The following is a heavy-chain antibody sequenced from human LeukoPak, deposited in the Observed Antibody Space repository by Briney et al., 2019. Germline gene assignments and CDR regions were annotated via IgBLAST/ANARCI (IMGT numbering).Heavy chain of an antibody. V-gene: IGHV4-59*08. CDR3: ARQRFLEWYFDY. Sequence: PSQTLSLTCTVSGGSISGFYWSWIRQPPGKELQWIGSIFYSGSTNYNPSLKSRVTISVDTSKNQFSLKLSSVTAADTAVYYCARQRFLEWYFDYWGQGTLVTVSS. J-gene: IGHJ4*02. CDR2: IFYSGST. D-gene: IGHD3-3*01. CDR1: GGSISGFY.